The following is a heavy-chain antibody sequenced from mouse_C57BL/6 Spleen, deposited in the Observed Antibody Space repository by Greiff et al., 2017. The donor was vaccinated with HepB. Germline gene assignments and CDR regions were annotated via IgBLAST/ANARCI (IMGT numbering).Heavy chain of an antibody. D-gene: IGHD1-1*01. CDR1: GYTFTSYW. CDR2: IDPSDSYT. V-gene: IGHV1-59*01. J-gene: IGHJ2*01. Sequence: QVQLQQPGAELVRPGTSVKLSCKASGYTFTSYWMHWVKQRPGQGLEWLGVIDPSDSYTNYNQNFKGKATLTVDTSSSTAYMQLSSLTSADSAVYYCERKNYDVSSHLDYWGQGTTLTVSS. CDR3: ERKNYDVSSHLDY.